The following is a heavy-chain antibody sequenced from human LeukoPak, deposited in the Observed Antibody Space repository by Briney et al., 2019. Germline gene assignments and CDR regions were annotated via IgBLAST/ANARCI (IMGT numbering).Heavy chain of an antibody. CDR3: ARLPYNWNYGCWFDP. V-gene: IGHV5-51*01. D-gene: IGHD1-7*01. Sequence: GESLKISCKGSGYSFTSYWIGWVRQMPGKGLEWMGIIYPGDSDTRYSPSFQGQVTISADKSISTAYLQWSSLKASDTAMYYCARLPYNWNYGCWFDPWGQGTLVTVSS. CDR2: IYPGDSDT. CDR1: GYSFTSYW. J-gene: IGHJ5*02.